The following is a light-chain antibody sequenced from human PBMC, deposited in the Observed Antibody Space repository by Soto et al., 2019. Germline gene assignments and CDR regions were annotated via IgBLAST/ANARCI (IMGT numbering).Light chain of an antibody. CDR2: DND. V-gene: IGLV1-51*01. CDR1: SSNIGDNY. Sequence: QSVLTQPPSVSAAPGQQVTISCSGSSSNIGDNYVSWYQHLPGTAPKLVVYDNDRRPSGILGRFSGSKSGTSATLVITGLQTGDEADYYCGTWDDRLDGNYVFGTGTKLPVL. CDR3: GTWDDRLDGNYV. J-gene: IGLJ1*01.